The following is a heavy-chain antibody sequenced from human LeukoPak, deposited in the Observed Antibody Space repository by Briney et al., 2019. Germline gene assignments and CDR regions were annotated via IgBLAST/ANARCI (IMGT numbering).Heavy chain of an antibody. J-gene: IGHJ2*01. V-gene: IGHV4-39*01. Sequence: SETLSLTCTVSGGSISSSSYYWGWIRQPPGKGLEWIGSIYYSGSTYYNPSLKSRVTISVDTTKNQFSLKLSSVTAADTAVYYCARLPLLGVVSNWYFDLWGRGTLVTVSS. CDR1: GGSISSSSYY. CDR2: IYYSGST. CDR3: ARLPLLGVVSNWYFDL. D-gene: IGHD3-3*01.